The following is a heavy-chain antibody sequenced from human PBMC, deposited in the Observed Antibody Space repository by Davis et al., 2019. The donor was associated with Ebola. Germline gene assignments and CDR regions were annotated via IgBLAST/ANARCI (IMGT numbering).Heavy chain of an antibody. Sequence: GESLKISCKGSGYSFTSYWIGWVRQMPGKGPECMGIIYPDDSDIRYSPSFQGQVTISADKSISTAYLQWSSLKASDTAMYYCARRRGGWGFDYWGQGSLVTVSS. CDR1: GYSFTSYW. J-gene: IGHJ4*02. V-gene: IGHV5-51*01. D-gene: IGHD3-16*01. CDR2: IYPDDSDI. CDR3: ARRRGGWGFDY.